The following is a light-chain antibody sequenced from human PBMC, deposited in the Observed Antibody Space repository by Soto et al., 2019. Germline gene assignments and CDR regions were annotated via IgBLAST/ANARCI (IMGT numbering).Light chain of an antibody. CDR3: HQYSNLPVT. CDR1: QNILYRSNNKNY. CDR2: WAS. J-gene: IGKJ4*01. Sequence: DIVMTQSPDSLAVALGERATINCKSSQNILYRSNNKNYLSWYQQKPRQPPKLLIYWASTRESGVPDRFSGSGSGTDFTLTISRLEPEDFAVYCCHQYSNLPVTFGGGTKVDI. V-gene: IGKV4-1*01.